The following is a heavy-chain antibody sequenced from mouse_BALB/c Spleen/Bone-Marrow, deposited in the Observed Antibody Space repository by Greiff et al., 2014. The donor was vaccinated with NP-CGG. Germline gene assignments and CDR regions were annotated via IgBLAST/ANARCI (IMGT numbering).Heavy chain of an antibody. D-gene: IGHD2-1*01. Sequence: EVQLVESGGALVQPGGSRKLSCAASGFTFSDYGMAWVRQAPGKGLEWVALISNLAYSIYYTDTVTGRFTISRENAKNTLYLEMSSLRSEDTAMYYCARETTRGAMDYWGQGTSVTVSS. CDR3: ARETTRGAMDY. CDR2: ISNLAYSI. CDR1: GFTFSDYG. V-gene: IGHV5-15*02. J-gene: IGHJ4*01.